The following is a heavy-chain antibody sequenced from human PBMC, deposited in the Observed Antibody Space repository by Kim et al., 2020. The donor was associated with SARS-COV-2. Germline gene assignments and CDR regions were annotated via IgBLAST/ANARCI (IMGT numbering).Heavy chain of an antibody. CDR2: INHSGST. J-gene: IGHJ4*02. Sequence: SETLSLTCAVYGGSFSGYYWSWIRQPPGKGLEWIGEINHSGSTNYNPSLKSRVTISVDTSKNQFSLKLSSVTAADTAVYYCAREPYYYDSSGFGYWGQGTLVTVSS. V-gene: IGHV4-34*01. CDR1: GGSFSGYY. D-gene: IGHD3-22*01. CDR3: AREPYYYDSSGFGY.